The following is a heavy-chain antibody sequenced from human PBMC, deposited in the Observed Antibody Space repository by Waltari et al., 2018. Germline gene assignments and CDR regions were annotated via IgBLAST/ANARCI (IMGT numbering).Heavy chain of an antibody. V-gene: IGHV3-7*01. J-gene: IGHJ4*02. CDR2: IKQEGGEK. Sequence: EVQLVESGGGLVQPGGSLRLSCAASGFTFSRYWMSWVRQAPGKGLEWVANIKQEGGEKYYVDSVKGRFTISRDNAKNSLYLQMYSLRAEDTAVYYCARDFVRDGYCSGGSCYFDYWGQGTLVTVSS. D-gene: IGHD2-15*01. CDR3: ARDFVRDGYCSGGSCYFDY. CDR1: GFTFSRYW.